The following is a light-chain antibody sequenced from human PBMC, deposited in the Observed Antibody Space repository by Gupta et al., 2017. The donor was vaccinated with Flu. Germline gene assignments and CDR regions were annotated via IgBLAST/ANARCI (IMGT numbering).Light chain of an antibody. J-gene: IGKJ2*03. V-gene: IGKV4-1*01. CDR2: WAS. CDR1: QSVLYSSNSKNY. CDR3: QQYYSTPYS. Sequence: DIVMTQSPDSLAVSLGERATINCKSSQSVLYSSNSKNYLAWYQQKVGQSPKLLIYWASTRESGVPDRFSGSGSGTDFTLTISSLQAEDVAVYYCQQYYSTPYSFGQGTKLEIK.